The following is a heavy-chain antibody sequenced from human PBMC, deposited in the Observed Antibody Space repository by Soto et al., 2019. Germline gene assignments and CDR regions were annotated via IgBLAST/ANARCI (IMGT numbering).Heavy chain of an antibody. D-gene: IGHD3-10*01. V-gene: IGHV1-46*01. CDR1: GYNFVAYY. J-gene: IGHJ4*02. Sequence: QVQLVQSGAEVRKPGASVKVSCKTSGYNFVAYYLHWVRQAPVQGLEWMAVFNPGGGGGTHYAQQSQGRLMVTSDTSTSTVLMELRSLTSEDSAVYFCVRVDNFGSGSYPFWGQGTLVTVSS. CDR3: VRVDNFGSGSYPF. CDR2: FNPGGGGGT.